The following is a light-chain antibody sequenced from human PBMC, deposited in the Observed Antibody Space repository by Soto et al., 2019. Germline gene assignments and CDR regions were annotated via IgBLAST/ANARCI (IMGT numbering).Light chain of an antibody. V-gene: IGKV1-9*01. CDR2: AAS. J-gene: IGKJ5*01. CDR3: RQLNT. Sequence: QLTQSPSSLSASVGDRVTISCRASQGISSYLAWYQQKPGKAPKLLIYAASTLQSGVPSRFSGSGAGTDFTLTISSLQPEDFATYYCRQLNTFGQGTRLEIK. CDR1: QGISSY.